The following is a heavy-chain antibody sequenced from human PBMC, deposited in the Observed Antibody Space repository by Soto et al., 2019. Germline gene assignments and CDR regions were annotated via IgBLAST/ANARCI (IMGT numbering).Heavy chain of an antibody. Sequence: SETLSLTCTVSGGSISSYYWIWIRQPPGKGLEWIGYIYYSGSTNYNPSLKSRVTISVDTSKNQFSLKLSSVTAADTAVYYCARAGGAAVGFFDYWGQGTLVTVSS. J-gene: IGHJ4*02. CDR2: IYYSGST. V-gene: IGHV4-59*01. CDR1: GGSISSYY. CDR3: ARAGGAAVGFFDY. D-gene: IGHD1-26*01.